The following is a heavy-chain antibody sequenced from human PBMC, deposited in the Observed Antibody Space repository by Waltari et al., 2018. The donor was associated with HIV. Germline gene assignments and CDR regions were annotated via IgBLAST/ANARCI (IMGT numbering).Heavy chain of an antibody. CDR1: GGSISSGGYS. D-gene: IGHD3-3*01. CDR2: IYYSGST. J-gene: IGHJ6*02. V-gene: IGHV4-31*03. Sequence: QVQLQESGPGLVKPSQTLSLTCTVSGGSISSGGYSWSWIRQHPGQGLEWNGYIYYSGSTYYNPSLKSRVTISVDTSKNQFSLKLSSVTAADTAVHYCARAPGYDFWSGPKESRYYYGMDVWGQGTTVTVSS. CDR3: ARAPGYDFWSGPKESRYYYGMDV.